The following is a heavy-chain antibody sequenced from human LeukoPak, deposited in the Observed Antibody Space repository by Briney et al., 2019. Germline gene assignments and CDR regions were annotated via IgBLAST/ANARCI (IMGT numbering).Heavy chain of an antibody. CDR3: ARSGTTMVRGVMSFDY. V-gene: IGHV4-34*01. Sequence: SETLSLTCAVHGGSFSGYYWNVIRQPPGKGLEWIGEIDDNGFTKYIPSLKSRVTISVDTSKNQFSLKLSSVTAADTAVYYCARSGTTMVRGVMSFDYWGQGTLVTVSS. CDR1: GGSFSGYY. D-gene: IGHD3-10*01. J-gene: IGHJ4*02. CDR2: IDDNGFT.